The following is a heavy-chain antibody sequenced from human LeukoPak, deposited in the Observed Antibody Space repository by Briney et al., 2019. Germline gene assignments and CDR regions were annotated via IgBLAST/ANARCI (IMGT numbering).Heavy chain of an antibody. CDR2: INHSGST. CDR3: ARRPSHYYYYMDV. CDR1: GGSFSGYY. Sequence: SETLSLTCAVYGGSFSGYYWSWIRQPPGKGLEWIGEINHSGSTNYNPSLKSRVTISVDTSKNQFSLKLSSVTAADTAVYYCARRPSHYYYYMDVWGQGTLVTVSS. V-gene: IGHV4-34*01. J-gene: IGHJ6*03.